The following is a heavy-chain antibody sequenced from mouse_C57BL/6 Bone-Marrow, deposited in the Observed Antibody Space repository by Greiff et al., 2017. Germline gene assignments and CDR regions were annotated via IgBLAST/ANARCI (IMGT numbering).Heavy chain of an antibody. Sequence: VQLKQSGAELVKPGASVKLSCTASGFNITDYYMHWVKQRTEQGLEWIGRIDPEDGDTNYATKFQGKATITVDKSSNTAYMQLSSLTSEDTAVYCGARDQAWFAYWGQGTLVTVAA. CDR1: GFNITDYY. V-gene: IGHV14-2*01. CDR2: IDPEDGDT. CDR3: ARDQAWFAY. J-gene: IGHJ3*01. D-gene: IGHD3-2*02.